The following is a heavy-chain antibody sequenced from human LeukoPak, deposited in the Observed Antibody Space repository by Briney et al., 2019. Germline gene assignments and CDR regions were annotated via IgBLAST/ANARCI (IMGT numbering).Heavy chain of an antibody. CDR3: ARERGYSGNDY. V-gene: IGHV1-2*02. Sequence: ASVKVSCKASGYTFTGYYMHWVRQAPGQGLEWMGWINPNSGGTNYAQKFQGRVTMTRDTSTSTAYMELRSLRSDDTAVYYCARERGYSGNDYWGQGTLVTVSS. CDR2: INPNSGGT. CDR1: GYTFTGYY. J-gene: IGHJ4*02. D-gene: IGHD5-12*01.